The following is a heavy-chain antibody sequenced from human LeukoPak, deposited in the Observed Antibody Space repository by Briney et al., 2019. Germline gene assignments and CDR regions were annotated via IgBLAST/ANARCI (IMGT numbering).Heavy chain of an antibody. J-gene: IGHJ6*02. CDR1: GGSISSYY. Sequence: SETLSLTCTVSGGSISSYYWSWIRQPAGKGLEWIGRIYTSGGTNYNPSLKSRVTMSVDTSKNQFSLKLSSVTAADTAVYYCAGRVDDFWSGSYGMDVWGQGTTVTVSS. V-gene: IGHV4-4*07. CDR2: IYTSGGT. D-gene: IGHD3-3*01. CDR3: AGRVDDFWSGSYGMDV.